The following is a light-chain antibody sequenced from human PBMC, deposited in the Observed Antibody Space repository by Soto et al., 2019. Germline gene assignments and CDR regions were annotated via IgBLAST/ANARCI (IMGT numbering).Light chain of an antibody. CDR3: QTWGTGILV. V-gene: IGLV4-69*01. Sequence: QSVLTQSPSASASLGASVKLTCALSSGHSSYAIAWHQQQPEKGPRALMKLNSDGSHTRGDGMPDRYSGSSSGAERYLTISSLQSEDEADYYCQTWGTGILVFGGGTKLTVL. CDR2: LNSDGSH. CDR1: SGHSSYA. J-gene: IGLJ3*02.